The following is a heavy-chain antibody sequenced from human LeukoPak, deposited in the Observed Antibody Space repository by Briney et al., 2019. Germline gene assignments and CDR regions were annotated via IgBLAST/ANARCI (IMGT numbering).Heavy chain of an antibody. D-gene: IGHD1-7*01. CDR2: INPNSGGT. J-gene: IGHJ3*02. Sequence: ASVKVSCKASGYTFTGYYMHWVRQAPGQGLEWMGRINPNSGGTKYAQKFQGRVTMTRDTSISTAYMELSRLRSDDTAVYYCARVRIKWNYSFDIWGQGTMVTVSS. V-gene: IGHV1-2*06. CDR3: ARVRIKWNYSFDI. CDR1: GYTFTGYY.